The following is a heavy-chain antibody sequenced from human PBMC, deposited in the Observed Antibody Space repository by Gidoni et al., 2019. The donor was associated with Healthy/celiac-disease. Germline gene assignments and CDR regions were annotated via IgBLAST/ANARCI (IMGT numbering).Heavy chain of an antibody. V-gene: IGHV1-69*02. CDR1: GGPFSSYT. J-gene: IGHJ5*02. CDR3: AIRYCSGGSCYYQGFDP. Sequence: QVQLVQSGAEVKKPGSSVKVSCKASGGPFSSYTISWVRQAPGQGLEWMGRIIPILGIANYAQKFQGRVTITADKSTSTAYMELSSLRSEDTAVYYCAIRYCSGGSCYYQGFDPWGQGTLVTVSS. D-gene: IGHD2-15*01. CDR2: IIPILGIA.